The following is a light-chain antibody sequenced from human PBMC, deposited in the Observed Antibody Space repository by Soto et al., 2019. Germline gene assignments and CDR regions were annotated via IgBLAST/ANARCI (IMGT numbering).Light chain of an antibody. J-gene: IGKJ1*01. Sequence: ENVLTQSPGTLSLSPGERATLSCRASQSVVSSFLAWYQQKPGQAPRLLIYEASTRATGIPDRFSGSGSGTDFTLTISRLEPEDFAVYYCAQYGSVPKTFGQGTKVEIK. CDR2: EAS. CDR1: QSVVSSF. CDR3: AQYGSVPKT. V-gene: IGKV3-20*01.